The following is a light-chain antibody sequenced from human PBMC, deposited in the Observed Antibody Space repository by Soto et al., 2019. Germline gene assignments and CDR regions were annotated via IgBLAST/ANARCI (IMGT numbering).Light chain of an antibody. V-gene: IGKV2-28*01. CDR2: MGS. Sequence: DIVMTQSPLSLPVTPGEAASISCSSSQSLLHKNGNNYFNWYLQKPGQSPQVLIYMGSKRASGVPDRFSGSGSGTYFTLTISSLQPDDFATYYCQHYNSYSEAFGQGTKVDIK. CDR3: QHYNSYSEA. CDR1: QSLLHKNGNNY. J-gene: IGKJ1*01.